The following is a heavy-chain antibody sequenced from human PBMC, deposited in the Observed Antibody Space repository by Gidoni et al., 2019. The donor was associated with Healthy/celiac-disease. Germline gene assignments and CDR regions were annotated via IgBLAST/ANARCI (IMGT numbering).Heavy chain of an antibody. D-gene: IGHD6-19*01. J-gene: IGHJ4*02. CDR2: INQDGSEK. CDR3: ARDPVAGRGY. Sequence: EVQLVESGGGLVQPGGSLSLSCAASGFSFSRYAMGWVGKAPGKGLEWVANINQDGSEKYYVDSVKGRFTISRDNAKNSLYLQMNSLRAEDTAVYYCARDPVAGRGYWGQGTLVTVSS. CDR1: GFSFSRYA. V-gene: IGHV3-7*01.